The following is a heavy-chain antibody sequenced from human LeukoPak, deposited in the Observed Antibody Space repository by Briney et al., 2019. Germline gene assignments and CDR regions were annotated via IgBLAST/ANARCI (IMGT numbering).Heavy chain of an antibody. J-gene: IGHJ5*02. Sequence: ASVNVSCKACVCIFTGYYIHGVRQAPGQGLEWMGWINPNSGGTNYAQKFQGRVTMTRGTSISTAYMELTRLRSDDTAVYYCARDTAMVTYWFDPWGQGTLVTVSS. CDR2: INPNSGGT. CDR1: VCIFTGYY. D-gene: IGHD5-18*01. CDR3: ARDTAMVTYWFDP. V-gene: IGHV1-2*02.